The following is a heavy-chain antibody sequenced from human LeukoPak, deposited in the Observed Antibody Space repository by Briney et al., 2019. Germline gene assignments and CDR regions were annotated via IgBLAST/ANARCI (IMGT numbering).Heavy chain of an antibody. CDR3: ARDYYSYYGSGKDYYYYYMDV. V-gene: IGHV4-4*07. D-gene: IGHD3-10*01. Sequence: SETLSLTCTVSGGSISSYYWSWIRQPAGKGLEWIGRIYTSGSTNYNPSLKSRVTMSVDTSKNQFSLKLSPVTAADTAVYYCARDYYSYYGSGKDYYYYYMDVWGKGTTVTISS. CDR2: IYTSGST. J-gene: IGHJ6*03. CDR1: GGSISSYY.